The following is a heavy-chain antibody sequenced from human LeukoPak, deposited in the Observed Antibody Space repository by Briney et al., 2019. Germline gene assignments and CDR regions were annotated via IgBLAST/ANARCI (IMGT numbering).Heavy chain of an antibody. CDR1: GFTVSGNY. CDR3: ARGPVGAIDAFDI. J-gene: IGHJ3*02. D-gene: IGHD1-26*01. V-gene: IGHV3-53*01. Sequence: GGSLRLSCAVSGFTVSGNYMSWVRQAPGKGLEWVSLIYSGGTTYYADSVKGRFTISRDNSKNTLYLQMNSLRAEDTAVYYCARGPVGAIDAFDIWGQGTMVTVSS. CDR2: IYSGGTT.